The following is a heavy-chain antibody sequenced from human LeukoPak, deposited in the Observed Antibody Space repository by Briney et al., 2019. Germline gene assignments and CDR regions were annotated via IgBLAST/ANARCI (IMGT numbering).Heavy chain of an antibody. CDR2: ISYDGSNK. D-gene: IGHD3-3*02. J-gene: IGHJ4*02. Sequence: GGSLRLSCAASGFTFSSYAMHWVRQAPGKGLEWVAVISYDGSNKYYADSVKGRLTISRDNSKNTLYLQMNSLRAEDTAVYYCARDPGPSIIPTNFDYWGQGTLVTVSS. CDR3: ARDPGPSIIPTNFDY. CDR1: GFTFSSYA. V-gene: IGHV3-30-3*01.